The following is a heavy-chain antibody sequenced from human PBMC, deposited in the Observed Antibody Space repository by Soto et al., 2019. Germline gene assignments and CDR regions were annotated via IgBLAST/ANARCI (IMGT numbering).Heavy chain of an antibody. Sequence: PGGSLRLSCAASGFTFSSYSMNWVRQAPGKGLEWVSYISSSSSTIYYADSVKGRFTISRDNAKNSLYLQMNSLRAEDTAVYYCAREEEWLLSPYYYYYYMDVWGKGTTVTVSS. J-gene: IGHJ6*03. CDR2: ISSSSSTI. CDR3: AREEEWLLSPYYYYYYMDV. CDR1: GFTFSSYS. V-gene: IGHV3-48*01. D-gene: IGHD3-3*01.